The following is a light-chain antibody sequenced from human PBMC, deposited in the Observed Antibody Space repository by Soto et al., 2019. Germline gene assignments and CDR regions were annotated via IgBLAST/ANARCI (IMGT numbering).Light chain of an antibody. CDR2: DVR. CDR1: SSDVGDYNY. Sequence: QSALTQPRSVSGSPGQSVTISCTGTSSDVGDYNYVSWYQHHPGKAPKLMIYDVRKRPSGVPDRFSGSKSGNTASLSISGLQAEDEADYYCCSYTGNTFVFGTGTKLTVL. CDR3: CSYTGNTFV. V-gene: IGLV2-11*01. J-gene: IGLJ1*01.